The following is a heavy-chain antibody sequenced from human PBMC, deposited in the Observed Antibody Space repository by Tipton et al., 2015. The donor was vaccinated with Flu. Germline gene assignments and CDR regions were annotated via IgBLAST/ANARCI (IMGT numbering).Heavy chain of an antibody. Sequence: QLVQSGAEVKKPGASVKVSCKASGYTFTSYDISWVRQAPGQGLEWMGWISAYNGNTNYAQKLQGRVTMTTDTSTSTAYMELRSLRSDDTAVYYCARDRAYLKDPYYFDYWGQGTLVTVSS. CDR1: GYTFTSYD. V-gene: IGHV1-18*01. CDR2: ISAYNGNT. J-gene: IGHJ4*02. CDR3: ARDRAYLKDPYYFDY.